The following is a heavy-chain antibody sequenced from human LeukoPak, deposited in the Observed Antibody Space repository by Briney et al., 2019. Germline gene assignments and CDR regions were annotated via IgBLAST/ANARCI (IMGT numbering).Heavy chain of an antibody. D-gene: IGHD3-9*01. J-gene: IGHJ4*02. CDR1: GFTFSSYS. CDR3: AREMDDILTGYGLDY. Sequence: PGGSLRLSCAASGFTFSSYSMNWVRQAPGKGLEWVSSISSTGSYIFYADSVKGRFTISRDNAKNSLYLQTNSLRAEDTAVYYCAREMDDILTGYGLDYWGQGTLVTVSS. CDR2: ISSTGSYI. V-gene: IGHV3-21*01.